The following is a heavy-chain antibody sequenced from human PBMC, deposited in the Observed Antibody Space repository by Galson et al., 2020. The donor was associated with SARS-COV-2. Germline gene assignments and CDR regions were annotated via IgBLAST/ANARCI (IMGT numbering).Heavy chain of an antibody. J-gene: IGHJ5*02. CDR1: GFTFSSYW. CDR2: IKQDGSEK. Sequence: GGSLRLSCAASGFTFSSYWMSWVRQAPGKGLEWVANIKQDGSEKYYVDSVKGRFTISRDNAKNSLYLEMNSLRAEDTAVYYCARETGPSPNWFDPWGQGTLVTVSS. D-gene: IGHD1-1*01. CDR3: ARETGPSPNWFDP. V-gene: IGHV3-7*03.